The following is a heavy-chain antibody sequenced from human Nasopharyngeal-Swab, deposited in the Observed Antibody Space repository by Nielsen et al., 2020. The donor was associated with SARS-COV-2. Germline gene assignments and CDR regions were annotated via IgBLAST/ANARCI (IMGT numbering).Heavy chain of an antibody. Sequence: SETLSLTCTVSGGSISSSSYYWGWIRQPPGKGLEWIGSIYYSGSTYYNPSLKSRVTISVDTSKNQFSLKLSSVTAADTAVYYCARLIYGDYFDYYCYMDVWGKGTTVTVSS. CDR1: GGSISSSSYY. J-gene: IGHJ6*03. CDR3: ARLIYGDYFDYYCYMDV. V-gene: IGHV4-39*01. CDR2: IYYSGST. D-gene: IGHD4-17*01.